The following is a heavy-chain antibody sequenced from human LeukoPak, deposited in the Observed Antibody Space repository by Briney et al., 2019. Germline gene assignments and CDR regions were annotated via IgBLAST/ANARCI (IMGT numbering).Heavy chain of an antibody. Sequence: SETLSLTCAVYGGSFSGYYWSWTRQPPGKGLEWIGEINHSGSTNYNPSLKSRVTISVDTSKNQFSLKLSSVTAADTAVYYCARPTGYSSGWYIVGAFDIWGQGTMVTVSS. V-gene: IGHV4-34*01. CDR1: GGSFSGYY. J-gene: IGHJ3*02. CDR3: ARPTGYSSGWYIVGAFDI. D-gene: IGHD6-19*01. CDR2: INHSGST.